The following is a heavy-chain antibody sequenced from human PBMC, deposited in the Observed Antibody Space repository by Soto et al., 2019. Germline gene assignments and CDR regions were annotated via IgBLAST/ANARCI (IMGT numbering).Heavy chain of an antibody. V-gene: IGHV3-33*01. D-gene: IGHD2-15*01. CDR1: GFTFSSYG. CDR2: IWYDGSNK. J-gene: IGHJ5*02. CDR3: AREIYCSGGSCYPNWFDP. Sequence: PGGSLRLSCAASGFTFSSYGMHWVRQAPGKGLEWVAVIWYDGSNKYYADSVKGRFTISRDNSKNTLYLQMNSLRAEDTAVYYCAREIYCSGGSCYPNWFDPWAREPWSPSPQ.